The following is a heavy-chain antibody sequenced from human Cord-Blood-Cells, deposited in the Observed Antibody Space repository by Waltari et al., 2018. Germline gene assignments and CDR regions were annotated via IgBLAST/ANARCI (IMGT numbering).Heavy chain of an antibody. CDR2: INHSGST. J-gene: IGHJ3*02. Sequence: VQLQQWGAGLLKPSETLSLTCAVYGGSFSGYYWCWIRQPPGKGLEWIGEINHSGSTNYNPSLKSRVTISVDTSKNQFSLKLSSVTAADTAVYYCARGGGNSADAFDIWGQGTMVTVSS. V-gene: IGHV4-34*01. CDR3: ARGGGNSADAFDI. CDR1: GGSFSGYY. D-gene: IGHD2-21*02.